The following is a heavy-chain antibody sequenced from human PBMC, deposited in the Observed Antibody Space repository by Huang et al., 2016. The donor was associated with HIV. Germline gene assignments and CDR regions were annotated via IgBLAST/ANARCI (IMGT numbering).Heavy chain of an antibody. CDR3: ARASWYEPRSWYFGL. J-gene: IGHJ2*01. CDR2: INDNGYT. D-gene: IGHD6-13*01. Sequence: QVQLQQWGAGLLKPSETLSLTCAVYGGSVSGHYWSGIRQPPGKGLEWIAEINDNGYTNDNPSLKSRVTISVHTSRKQFSRKLNSVTAADAAVYYCARASWYEPRSWYFGLWGRGTLVTVSS. V-gene: IGHV4-34*01. CDR1: GGSVSGHY.